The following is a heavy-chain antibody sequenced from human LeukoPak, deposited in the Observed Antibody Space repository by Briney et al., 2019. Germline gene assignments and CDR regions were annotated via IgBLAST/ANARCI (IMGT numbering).Heavy chain of an antibody. CDR2: IKQDGSKK. D-gene: IGHD3-16*02. J-gene: IGHJ3*02. CDR3: ARHRESQGYAFDI. Sequence: GGSLRLSRVASEFTDSGDWMSWVRQAPGKGLEWVANIKQDGSKKYYVDPVKGRFTISRDNARNSLYLQMNSLRAEDTAVYYCARHRESQGYAFDIWGQGTMVTISS. V-gene: IGHV3-7*01. CDR1: EFTDSGDW.